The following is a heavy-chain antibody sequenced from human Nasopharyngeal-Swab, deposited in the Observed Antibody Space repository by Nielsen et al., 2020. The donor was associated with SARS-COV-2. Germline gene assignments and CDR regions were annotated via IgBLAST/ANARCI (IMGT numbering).Heavy chain of an antibody. J-gene: IGHJ4*02. Sequence: GESLKISCAASGFTFDDYGMSWVRQAPGKGLEWVSGINWNGGSTGYADSVKGRFTISRDNAKNSLYLQMNSLRAEDTAVYYCASERGHYYDSSGYLDYWGQGTLVTVSS. CDR3: ASERGHYYDSSGYLDY. V-gene: IGHV3-20*04. CDR2: INWNGGST. CDR1: GFTFDDYG. D-gene: IGHD3-22*01.